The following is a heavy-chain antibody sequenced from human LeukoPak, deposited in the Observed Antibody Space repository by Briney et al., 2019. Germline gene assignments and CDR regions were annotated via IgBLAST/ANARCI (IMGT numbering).Heavy chain of an antibody. V-gene: IGHV3-21*01. CDR2: ISSSSSYI. J-gene: IGHJ4*02. D-gene: IGHD2-2*01. Sequence: GGCLRLSCAASGFTFSSYSMNWVRQAPGKGLEWVSSISSSSSYIYYADSVKGRFTISRDNAKNSLYLQMNSLRAEDTAVYYCARVTAGYCSSTSCPTWGQGTLVTVSS. CDR3: ARVTAGYCSSTSCPT. CDR1: GFTFSSYS.